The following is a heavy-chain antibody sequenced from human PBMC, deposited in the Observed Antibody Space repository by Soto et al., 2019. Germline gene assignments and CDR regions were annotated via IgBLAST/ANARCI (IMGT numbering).Heavy chain of an antibody. Sequence: QVHLVESGGGVVQPGRSLRLSCAASGFTFSIFGMHWVRQAPGKGLEWAAIIWYDGSNAYYADSVRGRFTISRDNSKNTVYLKMINLRAEDTAVYYCARDKGSSTVVSGISQEGYFDSWGQGTLVTVSS. CDR1: GFTFSIFG. V-gene: IGHV3-33*01. CDR2: IWYDGSNA. CDR3: ARDKGSSTVVSGISQEGYFDS. J-gene: IGHJ4*02. D-gene: IGHD6-19*01.